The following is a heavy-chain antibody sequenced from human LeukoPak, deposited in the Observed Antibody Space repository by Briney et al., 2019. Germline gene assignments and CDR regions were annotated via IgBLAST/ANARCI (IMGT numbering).Heavy chain of an antibody. V-gene: IGHV3-7*01. CDR2: IKQDGSER. Sequence: GRCLRPSCAPAGFTVSSFCMSWASQAPGKGLGWVANIKQDGSERYQVDSVKGRFTISRDNAQNSLHLQMDSLRAEDTAVYYCARARPNVVVRPAAAHFDCWGQGILITVSS. J-gene: IGHJ4*02. D-gene: IGHD2-15*01. CDR1: GFTVSSFC. CDR3: ARARPNVVVRPAAAHFDC.